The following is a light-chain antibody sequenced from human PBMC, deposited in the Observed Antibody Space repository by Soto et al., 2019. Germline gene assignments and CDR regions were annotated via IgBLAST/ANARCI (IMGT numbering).Light chain of an antibody. V-gene: IGKV3-11*01. CDR2: GAS. CDR1: QSVGSY. J-gene: IGKJ2*03. Sequence: ETVLTQSPDTLSLSPGERVTLSCRASQSVGSYLVWYQQKPGQAPRLLIYGASNRATGIPARFSGSGSGTDFPLTISGLGQEIFGVYNCQHRRTGFGKGTKLEIK. CDR3: QHRRTG.